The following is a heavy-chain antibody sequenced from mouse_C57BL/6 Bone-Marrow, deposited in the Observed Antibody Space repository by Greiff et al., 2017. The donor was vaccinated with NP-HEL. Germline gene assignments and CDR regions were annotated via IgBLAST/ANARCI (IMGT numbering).Heavy chain of an antibody. CDR3: AREGPYYYGSPSYWYFDV. V-gene: IGHV1-55*01. CDR2: IYPGSGST. D-gene: IGHD1-1*01. CDR1: GYTFTSYW. Sequence: QVQLQQPGAELVKPGASVKMSCKASGYTFTSYWITWVKQRPGQGLEWIGDIYPGSGSTNYNEKFKSKATLTVDTSSSTAYMQLSSLTSEDSAVYYCAREGPYYYGSPSYWYFDVWGTGTTVTVSS. J-gene: IGHJ1*03.